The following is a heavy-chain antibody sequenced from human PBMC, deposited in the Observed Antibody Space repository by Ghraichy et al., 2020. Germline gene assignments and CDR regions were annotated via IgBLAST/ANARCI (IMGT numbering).Heavy chain of an antibody. V-gene: IGHV1-69*13. CDR3: ASGPITVTTMDV. J-gene: IGHJ6*02. CDR1: GGTFSSYA. D-gene: IGHD4-11*01. Sequence: SVKVSCKASGGTFSSYAISWVRQAPGQGLEWMGGIIPIFGTANYAQKFQGRVTITADESTSTAYMELSSLRSEDTAVYYCASGPITVTTMDVWGQGTTVTVSS. CDR2: IIPIFGTA.